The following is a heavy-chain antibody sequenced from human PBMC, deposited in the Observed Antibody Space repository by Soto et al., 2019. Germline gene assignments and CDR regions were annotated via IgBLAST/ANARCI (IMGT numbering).Heavy chain of an antibody. V-gene: IGHV5-10-1*01. CDR1: GYSFTSYW. CDR3: ATVAGYYYYGMDV. D-gene: IGHD6-19*01. Sequence: GESPKISCKGSGYSFTSYWISWVRQMPGKGLEWMGRIDPSDSYTNYSPSFQGHVTISADKSISTAYLQWSSLKASDTAMYYCATVAGYYYYGMDVWGQGTTVTVSS. CDR2: IDPSDSYT. J-gene: IGHJ6*02.